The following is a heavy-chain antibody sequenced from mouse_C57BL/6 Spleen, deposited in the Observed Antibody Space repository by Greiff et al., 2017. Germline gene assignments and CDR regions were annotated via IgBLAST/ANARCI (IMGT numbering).Heavy chain of an antibody. J-gene: IGHJ3*01. CDR2: IYPGSGST. CDR3: AMGGAQATWVAY. Sequence: QVQLQQPGAELVKPGASVTMSCKASGYTFTSYWITWVKQRPGQGLEWIGEIYPGSGSTNYNEKFKSTATLTVDTSSSKVYMQLSSLTSEGSAVYCCAMGGAQATWVAYWGQGTLVTVSA. D-gene: IGHD3-2*02. V-gene: IGHV1-55*01. CDR1: GYTFTSYW.